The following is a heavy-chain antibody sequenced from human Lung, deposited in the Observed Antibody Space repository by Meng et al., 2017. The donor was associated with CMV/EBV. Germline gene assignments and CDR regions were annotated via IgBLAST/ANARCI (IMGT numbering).Heavy chain of an antibody. CDR2: IYYSGST. D-gene: IGHD1-7*01. CDR3: ARVAKSTITGTTPYYYYGMDV. V-gene: IGHV4-59*01. CDR1: GGSISSYY. J-gene: IGHJ6*02. Sequence: SXTVSGGSISSYYWSWIRQPPGKGLEWIGYIYYSGSTNYNPSLKSRVTISVDTSKNQFSLKLGSVTAADTAVYYCARVAKSTITGTTPYYYYGMDVWGQGTTVTVSS.